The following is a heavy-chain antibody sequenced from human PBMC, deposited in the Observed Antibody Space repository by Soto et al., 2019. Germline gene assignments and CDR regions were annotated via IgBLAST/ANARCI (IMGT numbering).Heavy chain of an antibody. CDR1: GGSISSGDYY. V-gene: IGHV4-30-4*01. Sequence: QVQLQESGPGLVKPSQTLSLTCTVSGGSISSGDYYWSWIRQPPGKGLEWIGYIYYSGSTYYNPSLKSRVTLSVDTSKNQFSLKLSSVTAADTAVYYCARDSGYDWVGRGNSFDYWGQGTLVTVSS. CDR2: IYYSGST. CDR3: ARDSGYDWVGRGNSFDY. J-gene: IGHJ4*02. D-gene: IGHD5-12*01.